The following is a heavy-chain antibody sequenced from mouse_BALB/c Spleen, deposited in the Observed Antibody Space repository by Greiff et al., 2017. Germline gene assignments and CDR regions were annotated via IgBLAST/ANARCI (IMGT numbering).Heavy chain of an antibody. CDR3: ARTSEPVTFAY. V-gene: IGHV1-52*01. CDR1: GYTFTSYW. D-gene: IGHD2-12*01. J-gene: IGHJ3*01. Sequence: QVHVKQPGAELVRPGASVKLSCKASGYTFTSYWMNWVKQRPEQGLEWIGRIDPYDSETHYNQKFKDKAILTVDKSSSTAYMQLSSLTSEDSAVYYCARTSEPVTFAYWGQGTLVTVSA. CDR2: IDPYDSET.